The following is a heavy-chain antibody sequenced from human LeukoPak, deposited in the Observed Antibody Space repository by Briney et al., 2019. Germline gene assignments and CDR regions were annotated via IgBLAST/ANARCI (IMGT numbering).Heavy chain of an antibody. J-gene: IGHJ3*02. D-gene: IGHD4-23*01. V-gene: IGHV3-48*01. Sequence: GGSLRLSCAASGFTFSSYSMNWVRQAPGKGLEWVSYISSSSSTIYYADSVKGRFTISRDNAKNSLYLQMNSLRAEDTAVYYCARQGQNYGGLSGAFDIWGQGTMVTVSS. CDR1: GFTFSSYS. CDR3: ARQGQNYGGLSGAFDI. CDR2: ISSSSSTI.